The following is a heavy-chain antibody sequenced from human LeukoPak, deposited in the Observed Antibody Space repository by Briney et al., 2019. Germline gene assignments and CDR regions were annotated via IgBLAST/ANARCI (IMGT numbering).Heavy chain of an antibody. CDR1: GFTFRTYA. CDR3: AKDRDYCSSTGCYWDY. CDR2: ISGSGEST. D-gene: IGHD2-2*01. J-gene: IGHJ4*02. Sequence: GGSLRLSCAASGFTFRTYAMTWVRQAPGKGLEWVSGISGSGESTYYADSVKGRFTVSRDNSKNTVHLQMNSLTAEDTAVYFCAKDRDYCSSTGCYWDYRGQGTLVTVSS. V-gene: IGHV3-23*01.